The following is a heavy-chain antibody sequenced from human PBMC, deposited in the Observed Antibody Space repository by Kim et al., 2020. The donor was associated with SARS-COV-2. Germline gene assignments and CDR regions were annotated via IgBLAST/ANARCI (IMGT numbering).Heavy chain of an antibody. CDR3: ARTTTPTYCGGDCYSGDAFDI. D-gene: IGHD2-21*02. V-gene: IGHV5-51*01. CDR1: GYSFTSYW. CDR2: IYPGDSDT. J-gene: IGHJ3*02. Sequence: GESLKISCKGSGYSFTSYWIGWVRQMPVKGLEWMGIIYPGDSDTRYSPSFQGQVTISADKSISTDYLQWSSLKASDTAMYYCARTTTPTYCGGDCYSGDAFDIWGQGTMVTVSS.